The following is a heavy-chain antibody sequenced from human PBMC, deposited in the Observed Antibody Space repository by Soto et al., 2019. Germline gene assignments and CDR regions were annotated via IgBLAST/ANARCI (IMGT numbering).Heavy chain of an antibody. Sequence: GASVKVSCKASGYTFTSYTVSWVRQAPGQGLEWVGWIGPSSGNTDSARNLQGRVTVTTDTSTSTAYMGLRSLRSDDTAVYYCARDTGNFFDYWGQGTLVTVSS. CDR2: IGPSSGNT. J-gene: IGHJ4*02. V-gene: IGHV1-18*01. CDR1: GYTFTSYT. CDR3: ARDTGNFFDY.